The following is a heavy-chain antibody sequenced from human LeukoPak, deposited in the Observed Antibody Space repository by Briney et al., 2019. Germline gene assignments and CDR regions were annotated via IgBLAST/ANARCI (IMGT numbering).Heavy chain of an antibody. CDR1: GFTFSVYS. D-gene: IGHD7-27*01. J-gene: IGHJ5*01. V-gene: IGHV3-21*01. Sequence: TGGSLRLSCEASGFTFSVYSMNWVRQAPGKGLEWVSSISGTGSHIYSADSMKGRFIISRDNAKNSLYLQMNSLRAEDTAVYYCVREPGAPRGWFDSWGQGTLVTVSS. CDR3: VREPGAPRGWFDS. CDR2: ISGTGSHI.